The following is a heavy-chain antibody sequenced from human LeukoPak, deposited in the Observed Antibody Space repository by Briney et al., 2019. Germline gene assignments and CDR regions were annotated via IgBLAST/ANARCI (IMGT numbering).Heavy chain of an antibody. CDR3: ARRIAAAGHPIDY. D-gene: IGHD6-13*01. V-gene: IGHV3-30*03. CDR1: GFTFSSYG. CDR2: ISYDGSNK. J-gene: IGHJ4*02. Sequence: GRSLRLSCAASGFTFSSYGMHWFRQAPGKGLEWVAVISYDGSNKYYVDSVKGRFTISRDNSKNTLYLQMSSLGAEDTAAYYCARRIAAAGHPIDYWGQGTLVTVSS.